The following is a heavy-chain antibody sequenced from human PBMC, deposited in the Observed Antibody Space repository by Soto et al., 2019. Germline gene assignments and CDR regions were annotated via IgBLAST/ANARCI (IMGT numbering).Heavy chain of an antibody. Sequence: PGGSLRLSCAASGFTFSSYGMHWVRQAPGKGLEWVAVISYDGSNKYYADSVKGRFTISRDNSKNTLYLQMNSLRAEDTAVYYCARLGIGGDYRSDQDYWGQGT. CDR1: GFTFSSYG. CDR3: ARLGIGGDYRSDQDY. J-gene: IGHJ4*02. V-gene: IGHV3-30*03. CDR2: ISYDGSNK. D-gene: IGHD4-17*01.